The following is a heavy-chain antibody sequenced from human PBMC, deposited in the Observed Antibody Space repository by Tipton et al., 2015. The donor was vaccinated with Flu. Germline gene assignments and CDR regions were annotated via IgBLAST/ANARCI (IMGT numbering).Heavy chain of an antibody. CDR2: IYYSGST. J-gene: IGHJ6*02. Sequence: TLSLTCTVSGGSISSYYWSWIRQPPGKGLEWIGYIYYSGSTNYNPSLKSRVTISVDTSKNQFSLKLKSVTAADTAVYYCASATAVTTSGMDVWGQGTTVTVSS. CDR3: ASATAVTTSGMDV. CDR1: GGSISSYY. V-gene: IGHV4-59*01. D-gene: IGHD4-11*01.